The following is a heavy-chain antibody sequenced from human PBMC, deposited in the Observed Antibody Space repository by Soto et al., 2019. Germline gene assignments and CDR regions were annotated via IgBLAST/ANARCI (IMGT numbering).Heavy chain of an antibody. CDR1: GGTFRNYP. CDR2: IFPLTDIP. V-gene: IGHV1-69*02. CDR3: ARGPLVVLNYFES. Sequence: QVQLVQSGTEVKKPGSSVKVSCKASGGTFRNYPINWVRQAPGQGLEWMGSIFPLTDIPDYAQNFQARLTISADKSTSTAYMELTRLTSDDPAMYFCARGPLVVLNYFESWGQGTLVTVSS. J-gene: IGHJ4*02.